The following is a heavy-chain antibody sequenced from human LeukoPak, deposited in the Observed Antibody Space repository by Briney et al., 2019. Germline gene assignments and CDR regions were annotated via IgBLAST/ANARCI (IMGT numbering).Heavy chain of an antibody. Sequence: PSETLSLTRTVSGGSISSSGYYWGWIRQSPENGLEWIGSFYYNGDTYYNPSLKNRVIISVDRSKNQFSLKVNSVTAADTAVYYCARRNRYCSGGSCYLTKTEFDYWGQGTLVTVSS. J-gene: IGHJ4*02. CDR1: GGSISSSGYY. V-gene: IGHV4-39*01. D-gene: IGHD2-15*01. CDR2: FYYNGDT. CDR3: ARRNRYCSGGSCYLTKTEFDY.